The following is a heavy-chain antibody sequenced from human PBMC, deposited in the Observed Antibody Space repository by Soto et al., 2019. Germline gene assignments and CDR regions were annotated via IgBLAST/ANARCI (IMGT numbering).Heavy chain of an antibody. Sequence: SETLSLTCTVSGGSISSGGYYWSWIRQHPGKGLEWIGYIYYSGSTYYNPSLNSRLTISVDTSKNQFSLNLSSVTAADTAVYYCASSPELDDAYYFDYWGQGTLVTV. CDR2: IYYSGST. J-gene: IGHJ4*02. D-gene: IGHD6-13*01. CDR3: ASSPELDDAYYFDY. CDR1: GGSISSGGYY. V-gene: IGHV4-31*03.